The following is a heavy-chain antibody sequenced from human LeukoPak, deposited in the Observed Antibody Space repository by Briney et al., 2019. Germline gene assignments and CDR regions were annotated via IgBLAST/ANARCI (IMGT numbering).Heavy chain of an antibody. V-gene: IGHV4-39*07. D-gene: IGHD3-10*01. J-gene: IGHJ4*02. Sequence: SESLSLTCTVSGGSISKSSYFWGWIRQPPGKGLEWIGSIYYSGTTHYNPSLKSRVIISIDTSKNQFSLKLSSVTAADTAVYYCARGLWFGDENPPYFDYWGQGTLVTVSS. CDR3: ARGLWFGDENPPYFDY. CDR1: GGSISKSSYF. CDR2: IYYSGTT.